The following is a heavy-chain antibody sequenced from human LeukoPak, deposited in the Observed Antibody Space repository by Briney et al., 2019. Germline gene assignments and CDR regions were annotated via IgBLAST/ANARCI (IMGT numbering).Heavy chain of an antibody. CDR3: ARGVLLRYYYYYMDV. J-gene: IGHJ6*03. CDR1: GGTFSSYA. CDR2: IIPIFGTA. Sequence: SVKVSCKASGGTFSSYAISWVRQAPGQGLEWMGGIIPIFGTANYAQKLQGRVTMTTDTSTSTAYMELRSLRSDDTVVYYCARGVLLRYYYYYMDVWGKGTTVTVSS. D-gene: IGHD1-26*01. V-gene: IGHV1-69*05.